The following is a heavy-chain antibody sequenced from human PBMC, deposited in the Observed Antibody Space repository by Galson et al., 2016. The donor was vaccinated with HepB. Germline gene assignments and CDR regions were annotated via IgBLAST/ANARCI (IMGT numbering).Heavy chain of an antibody. Sequence: SLRLSCAVSGFTVSANYMSWVRQGPGKGLEWVSGIYKGGSTSYAVSVKGRFTISRDTSENTLQLHMNSLTVDDTAVYYCTLGSDASYWGQGTLVIVSS. CDR2: IYKGGST. CDR1: GFTVSANY. D-gene: IGHD3-10*01. CDR3: TLGSDASY. J-gene: IGHJ4*02. V-gene: IGHV3-53*01.